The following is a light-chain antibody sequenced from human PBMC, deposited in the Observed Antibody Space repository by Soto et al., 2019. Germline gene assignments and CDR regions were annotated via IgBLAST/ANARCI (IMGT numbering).Light chain of an antibody. CDR2: AAS. CDR3: QRYYNAPFT. Sequence: DVQVTQYPSSLSASVGDRVTITCRASQGIKNYLAWYQQKPWEIPKLLIYAASTLESGIPPRFSGSGSGTAFTLTINNLQPEDVATYYCQRYYNAPFTFGGGTKGEIK. J-gene: IGKJ4*01. V-gene: IGKV1-27*01. CDR1: QGIKNY.